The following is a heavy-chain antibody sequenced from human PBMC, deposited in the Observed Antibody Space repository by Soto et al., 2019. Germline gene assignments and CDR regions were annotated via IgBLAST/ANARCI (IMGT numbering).Heavy chain of an antibody. CDR3: ARVSSYGYRGGFDI. D-gene: IGHD5-18*01. CDR2: INPSGGST. V-gene: IGHV1-46*03. Sequence: VKVSCKASGYTFTSYYIYWVRQSPGQGIEWMGIINPSGGSTSYAQKFQGRVTMTRDTSTSTVYMELSSLRSEDTAVYYCARVSSYGYRGGFDIWGQGTMVTVSS. J-gene: IGHJ3*02. CDR1: GYTFTSYY.